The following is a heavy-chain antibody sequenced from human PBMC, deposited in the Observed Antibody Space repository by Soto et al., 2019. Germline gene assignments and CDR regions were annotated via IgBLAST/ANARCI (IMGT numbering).Heavy chain of an antibody. CDR3: ARGTWIVRGLIPDAFDI. V-gene: IGHV3-66*01. CDR1: GFTVSSHY. Sequence: EVQLVESGGGLVQPGGSLRLSCAASGFTVSSHYINWVRQAPGKGLDWVSVIYNSGTSFYADSVKGRFTVSRDTAKNSVFLQMSSLRAEDTAVYFCARGTWIVRGLIPDAFDIWGQGTMFTVSS. J-gene: IGHJ3*02. D-gene: IGHD3-10*01. CDR2: IYNSGTS.